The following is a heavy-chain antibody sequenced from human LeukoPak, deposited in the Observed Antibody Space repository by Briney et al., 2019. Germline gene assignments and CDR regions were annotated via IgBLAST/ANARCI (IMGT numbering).Heavy chain of an antibody. Sequence: PGGSLRLSCPAPGFTFVTYAIHWVGKAPGKGREWVAVMSYDGSKKYYADSVKGRFTISRDSSQNTLYLQMNSLRAEDTAVYYCARDTDGSGTLDYWGQGTLVTVSS. CDR3: ARDTDGSGTLDY. CDR1: GFTFVTYA. D-gene: IGHD3-10*01. V-gene: IGHV3-30-3*01. J-gene: IGHJ4*02. CDR2: MSYDGSKK.